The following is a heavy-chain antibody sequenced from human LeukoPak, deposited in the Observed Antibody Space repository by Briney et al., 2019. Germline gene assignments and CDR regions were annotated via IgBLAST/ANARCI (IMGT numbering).Heavy chain of an antibody. V-gene: IGHV3-7*01. CDR1: GFIFSSYW. CDR2: IKQDGSEK. D-gene: IGHD2-15*01. Sequence: GGSLRLSCAASGFIFSSYWMSWVRQAPGKGLEWVANIKQDGSEKYYVDSVKGRFTISRDNAKNSLYLQMNSLRAEDTAVYYCATNLACSGGSCYLDYWGQGTLVTVSS. J-gene: IGHJ4*02. CDR3: ATNLACSGGSCYLDY.